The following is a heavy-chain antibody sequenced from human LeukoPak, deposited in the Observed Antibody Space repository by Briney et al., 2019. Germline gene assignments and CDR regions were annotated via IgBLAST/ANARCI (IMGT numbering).Heavy chain of an antibody. J-gene: IGHJ4*02. CDR3: ARHPELYFFDY. CDR2: ISYSGST. CDR1: GAPISSYY. Sequence: SETLSLTCTVSGAPISSYYWSWIRQPPGKGLEWIGYISYSGSTNYNPSLKSRVAISADTSKNQVSLTLSSVTAADTAVYYCARHPELYFFDYWGQGTLVTVSS. D-gene: IGHD3-10*01. V-gene: IGHV4-59*08.